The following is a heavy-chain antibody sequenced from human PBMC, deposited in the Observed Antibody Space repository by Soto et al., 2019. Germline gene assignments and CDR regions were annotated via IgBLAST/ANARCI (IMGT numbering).Heavy chain of an antibody. Sequence: ALSLTCTVSGGSISSYYWSWIRQPPGKGLEWIGYIYYSGSTNYNPSLKSRVTISVDTSKNQFSLKLSSVTAADTAVYYCASWTPQSGVSIAALFRFGEFSYWGQGTLVTVSS. V-gene: IGHV4-59*01. D-gene: IGHD3-10*01. CDR3: ASWTPQSGVSIAALFRFGEFSY. J-gene: IGHJ4*02. CDR1: GGSISSYY. CDR2: IYYSGST.